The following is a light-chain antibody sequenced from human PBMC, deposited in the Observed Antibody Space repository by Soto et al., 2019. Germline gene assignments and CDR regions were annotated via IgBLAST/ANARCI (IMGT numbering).Light chain of an antibody. CDR2: EVN. CDR3: SSFVATNNLRV. Sequence: QSVLTQSPSASGSPGQSVTISCTGSSSDIGSYKYVSWYQQHPGKAPKLIIYEVNERPSGVPDRFSGSKSGNTASLTVSGLQPEDEAEYYCSSFVATNNLRVFGTGTKVTVL. CDR1: SSDIGSYKY. J-gene: IGLJ1*01. V-gene: IGLV2-8*01.